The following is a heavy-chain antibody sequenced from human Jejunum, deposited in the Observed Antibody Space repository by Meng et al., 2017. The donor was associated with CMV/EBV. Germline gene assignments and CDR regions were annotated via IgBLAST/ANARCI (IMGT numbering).Heavy chain of an antibody. Sequence: LQLQESGPGLVKPSETLALTCTVSGGSISSSSYYWGWIRQPPGKGLEWIGSIYYSGSTYYNPSVKSRVTISVDTSKNQFSLKLSSVTAADTAVYYCASPLGILGILDLWGRGTLVTVSS. CDR2: IYYSGST. CDR3: ASPLGILGILDL. CDR1: GGSISSSSYY. J-gene: IGHJ2*01. D-gene: IGHD7-27*01. V-gene: IGHV4-39*01.